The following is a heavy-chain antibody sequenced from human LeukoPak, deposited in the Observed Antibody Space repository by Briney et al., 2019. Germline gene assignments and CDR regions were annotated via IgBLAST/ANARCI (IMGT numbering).Heavy chain of an antibody. V-gene: IGHV4-59*08. Sequence: SETLSLTCTVSGGSISSYYWSWIRQPPGKGLEWIGYIYYSGSTNYNPSLKSRVTISVDTSKNQFSLKLSSVTDADTAVYYCARYHIAVASNWFDPWGQGTLVTVSS. D-gene: IGHD6-19*01. J-gene: IGHJ5*02. CDR3: ARYHIAVASNWFDP. CDR1: GGSISSYY. CDR2: IYYSGST.